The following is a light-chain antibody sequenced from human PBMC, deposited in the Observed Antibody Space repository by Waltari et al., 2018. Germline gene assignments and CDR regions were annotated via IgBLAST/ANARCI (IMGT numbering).Light chain of an antibody. CDR3: QQYYSARRT. J-gene: IGKJ1*01. CDR2: WES. V-gene: IGKV4-1*01. CDR1: QGVLNNSDKKNS. Sequence: DIVMTQSPDSLALSLGERASINCRSNQGVLNNSDKKNSLAWYQQKPGQPPRLLIYWESTRESGVPDRFSGSGSGTDFALTISSLQAEDVAVYYCQQYYSARRTFGQGTKVEV.